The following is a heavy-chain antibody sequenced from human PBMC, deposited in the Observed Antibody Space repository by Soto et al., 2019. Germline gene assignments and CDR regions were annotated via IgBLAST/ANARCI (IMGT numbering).Heavy chain of an antibody. CDR1: GFVFTNFW. CDR3: AKDSWYFDL. CDR2: IDTSGHST. V-gene: IGHV3-74*01. Sequence: PGGSLRLSCVASGFVFTNFWMHWVRHVPGKGLVWVARIDTSGHSTNYAESVKGRFTISRDNAKNTVSLQMNSLRVEDTGVYYCAKDSWYFDLWSQGSQVTVSS. J-gene: IGHJ4*02. D-gene: IGHD6-13*01.